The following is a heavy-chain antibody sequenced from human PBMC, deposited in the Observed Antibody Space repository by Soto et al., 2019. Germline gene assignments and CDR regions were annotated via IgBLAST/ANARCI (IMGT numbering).Heavy chain of an antibody. CDR2: ISYDGSNK. CDR1: GFTFSSYG. J-gene: IGHJ4*02. D-gene: IGHD1-26*01. V-gene: IGHV3-30*18. CDR3: ANHPDLLVGDY. Sequence: QVQLVESGGGVVQPGRSLRLSCAASGFTFSSYGMHWVRQAPGKGLEWVAVISYDGSNKYYADSVKGRFTISRDNSKNTLYLQMNSLRAEDTAVYYCANHPDLLVGDYWGQGTLVTVSS.